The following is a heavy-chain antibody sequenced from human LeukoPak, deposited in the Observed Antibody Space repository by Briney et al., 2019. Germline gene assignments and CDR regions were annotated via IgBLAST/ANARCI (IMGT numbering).Heavy chain of an antibody. V-gene: IGHV1-18*01. CDR2: ISAYNGNT. D-gene: IGHD5-18*01. Sequence: ASVRVSCKASGYTFTSYGISWVRQAPGQGLEWMGWISAYNGNTNYAQKLQGRVTMTTDTSTSTAYMELRSLRSDDTAVYYCASVEYSYGYCYWGQGTLVTVSS. CDR3: ASVEYSYGYCY. J-gene: IGHJ4*02. CDR1: GYTFTSYG.